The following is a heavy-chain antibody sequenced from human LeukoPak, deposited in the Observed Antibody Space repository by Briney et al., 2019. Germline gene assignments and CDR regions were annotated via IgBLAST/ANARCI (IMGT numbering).Heavy chain of an antibody. CDR1: GGSISSGGYY. CDR3: ASFPYCSGGSCYTHFDY. CDR2: IYYSGST. Sequence: KPSETLSLTCTVSGGSISSGGYYWRWIRQHPGKGLEWIGYIYYSGSTYYNPSLKSRVTISVDTSKNQFSLKLSSVTAADTAVYYCASFPYCSGGSCYTHFDYWGQGTLVTVSS. J-gene: IGHJ4*02. D-gene: IGHD2-15*01. V-gene: IGHV4-31*03.